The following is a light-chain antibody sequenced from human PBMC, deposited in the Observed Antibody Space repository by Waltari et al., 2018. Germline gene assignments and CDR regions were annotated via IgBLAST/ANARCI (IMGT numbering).Light chain of an antibody. Sequence: EIVLTQSPSTLSVSPGERAILSCRASQTISNNLAWYQQRPGQPPRLLIYGASARAAAIPVRCSGSGSGTEFTLTISGLQSEDFAVYYCQHYHQWPPYTFGQGTKVE. CDR2: GAS. J-gene: IGKJ2*01. V-gene: IGKV3-15*01. CDR3: QHYHQWPPYT. CDR1: QTISNN.